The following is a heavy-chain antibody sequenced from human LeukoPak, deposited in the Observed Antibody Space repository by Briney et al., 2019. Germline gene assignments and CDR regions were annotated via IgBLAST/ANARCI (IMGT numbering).Heavy chain of an antibody. V-gene: IGHV3-73*01. CDR1: GFTFSGSV. Sequence: GGSLKLSCVASGFTFSGSVMHWVRQASGKGLEWVGRIRSKADSYATAYAASVKGRFTISRDDSKNTAYLQMNSLRTEDTAVYYCTRLWGDCGGDCYSHDYWGQGAWSPSP. CDR3: TRLWGDCGGDCYSHDY. CDR2: IRSKADSYAT. D-gene: IGHD2-21*02. J-gene: IGHJ4*02.